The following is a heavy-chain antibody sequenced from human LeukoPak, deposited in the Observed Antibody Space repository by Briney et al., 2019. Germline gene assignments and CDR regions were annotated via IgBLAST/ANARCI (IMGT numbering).Heavy chain of an antibody. CDR3: ARTEGYDYVWGSYHY. CDR2: IWYDGTNK. CDR1: GFTFSSYG. J-gene: IGHJ4*02. V-gene: IGHV3-30*19. Sequence: PGRSLRLSCVASGFTFSSYGMHWVRQAPGKGLEWVAVIWYDGTNKYYADSVKGRFTISRDNSKNTLYLQMNSLRAEDTAVYYCARTEGYDYVWGSYHYWGQGTLVTVSS. D-gene: IGHD3-16*02.